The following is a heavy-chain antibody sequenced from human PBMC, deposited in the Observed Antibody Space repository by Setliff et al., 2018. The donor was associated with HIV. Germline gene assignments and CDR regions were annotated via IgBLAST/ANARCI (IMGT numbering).Heavy chain of an antibody. D-gene: IGHD3-3*01. V-gene: IGHV4-61*05. CDR1: GGSSSSRSYY. Sequence: SETLSLTCTVSGGSSSSRSYYWGWIRQPPGKGLEWVGYVYYNGESFYNPSLRGRITILQDKSKNQFSLEVRSVTAADTAIYYCASALVGGASPFVYWGQGALVTVSS. CDR3: ASALVGGASPFVY. J-gene: IGHJ4*01. CDR2: VYYNGES.